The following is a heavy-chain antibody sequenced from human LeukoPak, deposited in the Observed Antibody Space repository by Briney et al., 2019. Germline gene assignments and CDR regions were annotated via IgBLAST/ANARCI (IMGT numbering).Heavy chain of an antibody. D-gene: IGHD1-1*01. CDR1: GGSISSTSYY. CDR3: SRESAGTTISH. CDR2: IYYSGSS. J-gene: IGHJ4*02. Sequence: SETLSLTCTVSGGSISSTSYYWGWIRQPPGKGLEWIGSIYYSGSSYYNPSLKSRVTISADTSKNYFSLRLNSVTAADTAVYYCSRESAGTTISHWGQGTLVTVSS. V-gene: IGHV4-39*07.